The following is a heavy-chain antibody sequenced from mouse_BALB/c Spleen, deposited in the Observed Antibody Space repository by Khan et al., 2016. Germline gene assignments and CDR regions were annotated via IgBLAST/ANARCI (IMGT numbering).Heavy chain of an antibody. Sequence: VKLLESGPSLVNPSQTLSLTCSVTGDSFTSGYWNWIRKFPGNKLEYMGYISYSGITYYNPSLKSRISITRDTSKNQYYLQLNSVTTEDTATYYCASYGYDHFDYWGQGTTVTVSS. D-gene: IGHD2-2*01. CDR3: ASYGYDHFDY. CDR2: ISYSGIT. J-gene: IGHJ2*01. V-gene: IGHV3-8*02. CDR1: GDSFTSGY.